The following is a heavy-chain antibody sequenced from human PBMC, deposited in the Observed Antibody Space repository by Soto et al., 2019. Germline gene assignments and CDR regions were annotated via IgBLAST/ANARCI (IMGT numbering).Heavy chain of an antibody. J-gene: IGHJ4*02. CDR3: AKTGGSGWHLSD. V-gene: IGHV4-31*03. CDR2: IHYNGNT. D-gene: IGHD6-19*01. Sequence: SETLSLTCTVSGGSISSAHSYWSWIRQHPGKGLEYIGSIHYNGNTFNNPSLESRLSTTIDMSKNQFSLELSSVTAADTAVYYCAKTGGSGWHLSDWGQGILVTVSS. CDR1: GGSISSAHSY.